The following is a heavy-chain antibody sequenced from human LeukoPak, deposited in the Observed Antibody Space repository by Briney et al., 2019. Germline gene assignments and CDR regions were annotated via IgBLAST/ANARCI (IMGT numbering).Heavy chain of an antibody. V-gene: IGHV3-73*01. J-gene: IGHJ6*02. D-gene: IGHD3-10*01. Sequence: PGGSLRLSCAASGFTFSGSAMHWVRQASGKGLEWVGRIRSKANSYATAYAASVKGRFTISRDDSKNTAYLQMNSLKTEDTAVYYCTRDMVRGVISHYYYGMDVWGQGTTVTVSS. CDR1: GFTFSGSA. CDR2: IRSKANSYAT. CDR3: TRDMVRGVISHYYYGMDV.